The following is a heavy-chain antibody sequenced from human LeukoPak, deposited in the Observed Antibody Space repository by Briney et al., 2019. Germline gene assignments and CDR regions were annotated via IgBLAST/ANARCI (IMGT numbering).Heavy chain of an antibody. V-gene: IGHV4-39*01. CDR2: ISYSGST. CDR3: VSLRVPGIYYYYYGMDV. CDR1: GGSISSSSYY. D-gene: IGHD3-10*01. J-gene: IGHJ6*02. Sequence: PSETLSLTCTVSGGSISSSSYYWGWIRQPPGKGLEWIGSISYSGSTYHNPSLKSRVTISVDTSKNQFSLKLSSVTAADTAVYYCVSLRVPGIYYYYYGMDVWGQGTTVTVSS.